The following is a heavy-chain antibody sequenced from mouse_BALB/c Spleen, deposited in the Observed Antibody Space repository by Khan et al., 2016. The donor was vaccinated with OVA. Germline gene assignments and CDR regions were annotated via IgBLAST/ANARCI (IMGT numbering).Heavy chain of an antibody. V-gene: IGHV1S137*01. Sequence: QVQLQQSGPELVRPGVSVKISCKGSGYTFTDYALHWVKHSHEKSLEWIGIISTYSGNSNYNQRFKGKATMTVGKSSSTAYLELARLTSEDSAFSYFAREDGIYGAFADWGQGTLVTVSA. CDR3: AREDGIYGAFAD. J-gene: IGHJ3*01. CDR1: GYTFTDYA. CDR2: ISTYSGNS. D-gene: IGHD2-1*01.